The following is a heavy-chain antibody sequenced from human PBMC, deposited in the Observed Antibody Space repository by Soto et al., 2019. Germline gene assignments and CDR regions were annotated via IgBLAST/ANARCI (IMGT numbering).Heavy chain of an antibody. D-gene: IGHD6-19*01. CDR1: GFTFSSYA. CDR2: ISGSGGSR. V-gene: IGHV3-23*01. Sequence: EVQLLESGGGLVQPGGSLRLSCAASGFTFSSYAMSWVRQAPGKGLEWVSVISGSGGSRYYAASVKGRFTISRDNSKNTLYLQMNSLSAEDTAVYYCSRRSSGWYFDYWGQGTLVTVSS. J-gene: IGHJ4*02. CDR3: SRRSSGWYFDY.